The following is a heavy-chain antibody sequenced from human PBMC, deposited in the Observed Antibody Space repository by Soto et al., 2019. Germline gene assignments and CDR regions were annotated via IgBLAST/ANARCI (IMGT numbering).Heavy chain of an antibody. D-gene: IGHD2-2*01. Sequence: ASVKVSCKASGYTFTGYYMHWVRQAPGQGLEWMGWINPNSGGTNYAQKFQGWVTMTRDTSISTAYMELSRLRSDDTAVYYCARSHCSSTSCYPSGMDVSGQGTTVPVSS. CDR3: ARSHCSSTSCYPSGMDV. CDR1: GYTFTGYY. J-gene: IGHJ6*02. V-gene: IGHV1-2*04. CDR2: INPNSGGT.